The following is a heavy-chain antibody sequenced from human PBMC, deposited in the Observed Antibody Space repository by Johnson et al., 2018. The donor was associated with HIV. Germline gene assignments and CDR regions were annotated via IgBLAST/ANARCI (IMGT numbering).Heavy chain of an antibody. J-gene: IGHJ3*02. V-gene: IGHV3-66*01. CDR1: GFTVSTNY. CDR3: ARAYSYGAFDI. Sequence: VQLVESGGGLVQPGGSLRLSCASGFTVSTNYMSWVRQAPGKGLEWVSVIYSGDTTYYADSVKGRFTISRENSKNTLYLQMNSLRAEDTAVYYCARAYSYGAFDIWGQGTMVTVSS. D-gene: IGHD5-18*01. CDR2: IYSGDTT.